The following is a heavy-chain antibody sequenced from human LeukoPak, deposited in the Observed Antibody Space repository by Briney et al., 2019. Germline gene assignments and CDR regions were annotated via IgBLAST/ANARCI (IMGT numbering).Heavy chain of an antibody. D-gene: IGHD3-16*01. Sequence: SQTLSLTCTVSGGSVSSGSYYWSWIRQPPGKGLEWIGYIYYSGSTNYNPSLKSRVTISVDTSKNQFSLKLSSVTAADTAVYYCARDGPFYGLDYWGQGTLVTVSS. J-gene: IGHJ4*02. CDR3: ARDGPFYGLDY. V-gene: IGHV4-61*01. CDR1: GGSVSSGSYY. CDR2: IYYSGST.